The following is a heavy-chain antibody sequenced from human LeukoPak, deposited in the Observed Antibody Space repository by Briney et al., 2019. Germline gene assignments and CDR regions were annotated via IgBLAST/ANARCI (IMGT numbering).Heavy chain of an antibody. CDR3: ARDYHGSGSLTTFDS. J-gene: IGHJ4*02. Sequence: AASVKVSCKASGYTFTSFFMHWVRQAPGQGLEWMGIINPRGGSATSAQRFQGRLTVTRDTSTSTVYMELSSLTSEDTAVYYCARDYHGSGSLTTFDSWGQGTLVTVSS. V-gene: IGHV1-46*01. CDR2: INPRGGSA. CDR1: GYTFTSFF. D-gene: IGHD3-10*01.